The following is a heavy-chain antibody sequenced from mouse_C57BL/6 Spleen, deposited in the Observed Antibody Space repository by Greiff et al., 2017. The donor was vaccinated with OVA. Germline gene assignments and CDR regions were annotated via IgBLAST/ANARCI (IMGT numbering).Heavy chain of an antibody. Sequence: QVHVKQPGAELVRPGTSVKLSCKASGYTFTSYWMHWVKQRPGQGLEWIGVIDPSDSYTNYNQKFKGKATLTVDTSSSTAYMQLSSLTSEDSAVYYCARGGYSNQAWFAYWGQGTLVTVSA. J-gene: IGHJ3*01. CDR1: GYTFTSYW. CDR2: IDPSDSYT. D-gene: IGHD2-5*01. V-gene: IGHV1-59*01. CDR3: ARGGYSNQAWFAY.